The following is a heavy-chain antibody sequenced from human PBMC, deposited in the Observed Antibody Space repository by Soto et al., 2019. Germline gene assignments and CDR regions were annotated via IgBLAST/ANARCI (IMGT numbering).Heavy chain of an antibody. CDR3: ARDVGITEVPWRGARTNWFDP. V-gene: IGHV2-5*02. J-gene: IGHJ5*02. CDR2: IYWDDDR. D-gene: IGHD6-13*01. Sequence: QITLKESGPTLVTPTQTLTLTCTFSGFSLSTTGVGVGWIRQPPGKALEWLALIYWDDDRRYSPSLESRLSITKDTSKNQVVLTMTNMDPVDTATYYCARDVGITEVPWRGARTNWFDPWGQGILVTVSS. CDR1: GFSLSTTGVG.